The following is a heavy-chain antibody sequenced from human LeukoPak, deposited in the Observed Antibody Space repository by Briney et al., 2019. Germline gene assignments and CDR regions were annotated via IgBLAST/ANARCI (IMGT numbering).Heavy chain of an antibody. CDR1: GGTFSSYA. V-gene: IGHV1-69*10. D-gene: IGHD3-10*01. J-gene: IGHJ6*02. CDR3: ARDWSWFGEISYYYGMDV. Sequence: GASVKVSCKASGGTFSSYAISWVRQAPGQGLEWMGGIIPIFGIANYAQKFQGRVTITADKSTSTAYMELSSLRSEDTAVYYCARDWSWFGEISYYYGMDVWGQGTTVTVSS. CDR2: IIPIFGIA.